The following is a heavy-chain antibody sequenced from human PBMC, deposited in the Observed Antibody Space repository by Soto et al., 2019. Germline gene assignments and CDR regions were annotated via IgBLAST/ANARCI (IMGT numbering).Heavy chain of an antibody. CDR1: GDSISSSTYY. Sequence: LSLTCTVSGDSISSSTYYWGWIRQPPGKGLEWIGCIYHTGTTYYNPSLRSRVTISVDTSKNQFSLKLSSVTAADTAVYYCARPYFSSSSMFDYWGQGTLVTVSS. CDR2: IYHTGTT. CDR3: ARPYFSSSSMFDY. V-gene: IGHV4-39*01. D-gene: IGHD6-6*01. J-gene: IGHJ4*02.